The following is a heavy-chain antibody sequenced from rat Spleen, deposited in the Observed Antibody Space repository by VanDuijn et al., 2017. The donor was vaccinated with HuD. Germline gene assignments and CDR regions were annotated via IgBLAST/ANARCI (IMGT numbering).Heavy chain of an antibody. CDR1: GFTFSNYD. V-gene: IGHV5-25*01. CDR2: INYDGSNT. CDR3: TSNNLDY. J-gene: IGHJ2*01. Sequence: EVQLVESGGGLVQPGRSMKLSCAASGFTFSNYDMAWVRQAPTKGLEWVASINYDGSNTYYRDSVKGRFTISRDNAKSTLYLQMDSLRSEDTATYYCTSNNLDYWGQGVMVTVSS. D-gene: IGHD1-10*01.